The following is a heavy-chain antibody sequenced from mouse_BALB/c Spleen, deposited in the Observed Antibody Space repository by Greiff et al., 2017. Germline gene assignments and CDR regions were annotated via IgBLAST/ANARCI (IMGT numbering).Heavy chain of an antibody. Sequence: EVQRVESGPGLVKPSQSLSLTCTVTGYSITSDYAWNWIRQFPGNKLEWMGYISYSGSTSYNPSLKSRISITRDTSKNQFFLQLNSVTTEDTATYYCAREGFTTVVATDWYFDVWGAGTTVTVSS. V-gene: IGHV3-2*02. D-gene: IGHD1-1*01. CDR2: ISYSGST. CDR1: GYSITSDYA. CDR3: AREGFTTVVATDWYFDV. J-gene: IGHJ1*01.